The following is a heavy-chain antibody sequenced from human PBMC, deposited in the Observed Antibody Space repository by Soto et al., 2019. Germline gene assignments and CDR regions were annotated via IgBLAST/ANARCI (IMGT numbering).Heavy chain of an antibody. CDR2: IYYSGST. CDR3: ARDIYYDILTGYYGLANWLDP. D-gene: IGHD3-9*01. J-gene: IGHJ5*02. Sequence: SETLSLTCTVSGGSISSGDYYWSWIRQPPGKGLEWIGYIYYSGSTYYNPSLKSRVTISVDTSKNQFSLKLSSVTAADTAVYYCARDIYYDILTGYYGLANWLDPWGQGTLVTVYS. V-gene: IGHV4-30-4*01. CDR1: GGSISSGDYY.